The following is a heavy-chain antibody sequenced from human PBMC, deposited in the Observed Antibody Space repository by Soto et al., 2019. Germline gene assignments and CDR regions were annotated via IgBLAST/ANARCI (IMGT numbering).Heavy chain of an antibody. Sequence: GASVKVSWKVCGYTLTELSMHWVRQAPGKGLEWMGGFDPEDGETIYAQKFQGRVTMTEDTSTDTAYMELSSLRSEDTAVYYCATDRPKPVTAGYYDSSGYYSLFDYWGQGTLVTVSS. J-gene: IGHJ4*02. CDR3: ATDRPKPVTAGYYDSSGYYSLFDY. D-gene: IGHD3-22*01. V-gene: IGHV1-24*01. CDR1: GYTLTELS. CDR2: FDPEDGET.